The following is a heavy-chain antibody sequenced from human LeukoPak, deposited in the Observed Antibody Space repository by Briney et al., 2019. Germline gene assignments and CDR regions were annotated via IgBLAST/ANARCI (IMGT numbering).Heavy chain of an antibody. CDR2: IYSGGST. V-gene: IGHV3-66*01. J-gene: IGHJ6*02. CDR3: ARGEVVGIYYYYGMDV. Sequence: GGSLRLSCAASGFTVSSNYMSWVRQAPGKGLEWVSVIYSGGSTYYADSVKGRFTISRDNSKNTLYLQMNSLRAEDTAVYYCARGEVVGIYYYYGMDVWGQGTTVTVSS. D-gene: IGHD1-26*01. CDR1: GFTVSSNY.